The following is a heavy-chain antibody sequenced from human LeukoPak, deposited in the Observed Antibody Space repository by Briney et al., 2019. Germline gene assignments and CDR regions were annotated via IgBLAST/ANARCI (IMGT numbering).Heavy chain of an antibody. Sequence: ASVKVSCKASGGTFSSYAISWVRQAPGQGLEWMGWISGYNYKTDYAQNLKGRVTMTTDTSTSTAYMELRSLTSDDTAVYYCAREETTVWPPYPCYWGQGTLVTVSS. CDR3: AREETTVWPPYPCY. D-gene: IGHD1-14*01. CDR2: ISGYNYKT. V-gene: IGHV1-18*01. J-gene: IGHJ4*02. CDR1: GGTFSSYA.